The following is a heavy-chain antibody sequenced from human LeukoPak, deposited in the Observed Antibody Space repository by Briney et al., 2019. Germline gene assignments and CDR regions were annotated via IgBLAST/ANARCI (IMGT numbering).Heavy chain of an antibody. J-gene: IGHJ4*02. Sequence: GGSLRLSCEASGFTFSSYWMHWVRQPPRKGLMWVSQISTDGSQTFYADSVKGRFTISRDNAKNTLFLQMDSLRPEDTAVYYCVRSLRSADFWGQGTLVTVSS. CDR1: GFTFSSYW. V-gene: IGHV3-74*01. CDR3: VRSLRSADF. CDR2: ISTDGSQT.